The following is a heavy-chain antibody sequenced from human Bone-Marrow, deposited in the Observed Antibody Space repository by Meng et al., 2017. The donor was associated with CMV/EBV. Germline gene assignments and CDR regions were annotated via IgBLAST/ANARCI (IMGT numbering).Heavy chain of an antibody. J-gene: IGHJ4*02. CDR1: GFTFSSYG. CDR3: AKSSGFSCSDTFDY. Sequence: AGFTFSSYGMSWVRQTPGKGLEWVSAISGSGGSTYYADSVKGRFTISRDNSNNTLYLQMSSLRAEDTATYYCAKSSGFSCSDTFDYWGQGTLVTVSS. CDR2: ISGSGGST. V-gene: IGHV3-23*01. D-gene: IGHD2-15*01.